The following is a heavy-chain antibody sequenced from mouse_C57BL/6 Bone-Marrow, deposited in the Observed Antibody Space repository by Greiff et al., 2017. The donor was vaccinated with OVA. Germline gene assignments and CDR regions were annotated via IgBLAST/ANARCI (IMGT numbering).Heavy chain of an antibody. V-gene: IGHV1-50*01. CDR1: GYTFTSYW. Sequence: VQLQQSGAELVKPGASVKLSCKASGYTFTSYWMQWVKQRPGQGLEWIGEIDPSDSYTNYNQKFKGKATLTVDTSSSTAYMQLSSLTSEDSAVYYCAHSSGYYWGQGTLVTVSA. D-gene: IGHD3-2*02. J-gene: IGHJ3*01. CDR3: AHSSGYY. CDR2: IDPSDSYT.